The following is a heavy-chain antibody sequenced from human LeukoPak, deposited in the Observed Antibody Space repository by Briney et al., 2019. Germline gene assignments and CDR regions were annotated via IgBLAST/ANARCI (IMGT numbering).Heavy chain of an antibody. CDR2: IYTSGST. Sequence: SETLSLTCTVSGGSISSYYWSWIRQPAGKGLEWIGRIYTSGSTNYDPSLKSRVTMSVDTSKNQFSLKLSSVTAADTAVYYCARDGYSSGWYSFFDYWGQGTLVTVSS. CDR3: ARDGYSSGWYSFFDY. D-gene: IGHD6-19*01. J-gene: IGHJ4*02. CDR1: GGSISSYY. V-gene: IGHV4-4*07.